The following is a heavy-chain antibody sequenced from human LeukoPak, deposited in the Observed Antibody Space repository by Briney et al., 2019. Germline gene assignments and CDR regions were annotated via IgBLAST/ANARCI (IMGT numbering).Heavy chain of an antibody. J-gene: IGHJ4*02. CDR2: IYYSGST. CDR3: ARSPTYGSGSYYTLNYFDY. Sequence: SETLSLTCTVSGGSISSYYWSWHRQPPGKGLEWLGYIYYSGSTNYNPSLKSRVTISVDTSKNQFSLKLSSVTAADTAVYYCARSPTYGSGSYYTLNYFDYWGQGTLVTVSS. CDR1: GGSISSYY. D-gene: IGHD3-10*01. V-gene: IGHV4-59*01.